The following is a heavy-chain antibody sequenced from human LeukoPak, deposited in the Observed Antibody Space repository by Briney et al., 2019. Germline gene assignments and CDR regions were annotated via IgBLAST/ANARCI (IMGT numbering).Heavy chain of an antibody. CDR3: ARGQTGSDYGDPDPLGY. V-gene: IGHV1-18*01. J-gene: IGHJ4*02. CDR1: GYTFTSYG. CDR2: ISAYNGNT. Sequence: ASVKVSCKTFGYTFTSYGITWVRQAPGQGLEWMGWISAYNGNTNYAQKFQGRVTMITDASTSTAYMELRSLRSGDTAVYYCARGQTGSDYGDPDPLGYWGQGTLVTVSS. D-gene: IGHD4-17*01.